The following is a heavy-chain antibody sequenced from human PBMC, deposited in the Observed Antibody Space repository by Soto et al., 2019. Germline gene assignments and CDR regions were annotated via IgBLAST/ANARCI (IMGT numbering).Heavy chain of an antibody. CDR1: GFTFSSYS. CDR3: ARAAAAGYDY. CDR2: ISSSSSYT. J-gene: IGHJ4*02. D-gene: IGHD6-13*01. V-gene: IGHV3-21*01. Sequence: LRLSCAASGFTFSSYSMNWVRQAPGKGLEWVSSISSSSSYTNYADSVKGRFTISRDNAKNSLYLQMNSLRAEDTAVYYCARAAAAGYDYWGQGTLVTVSS.